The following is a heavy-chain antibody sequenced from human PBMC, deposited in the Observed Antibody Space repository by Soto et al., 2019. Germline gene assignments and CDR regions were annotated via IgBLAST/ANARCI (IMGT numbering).Heavy chain of an antibody. CDR1: GGSFSGYY. CDR2: INHSGST. J-gene: IGHJ6*02. V-gene: IGHV4-34*01. CDR3: ARAHGYQLLSAFYGMDV. Sequence: SETLSLTCAVYGGSFSGYYWSWIRQPPGKGLEWIGEINHSGSTNYNPSLKSRVTISVDTSKNQFSLKLSSVTAADTAVYYCARAHGYQLLSAFYGMDVWCQGTTVTVFS. D-gene: IGHD2-2*01.